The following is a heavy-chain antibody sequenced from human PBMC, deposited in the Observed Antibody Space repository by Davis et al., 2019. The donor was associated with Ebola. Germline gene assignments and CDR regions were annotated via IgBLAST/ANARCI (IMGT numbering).Heavy chain of an antibody. J-gene: IGHJ4*02. Sequence: ASVKVSCKASGYTFTTYDINWVRQATGQGLEWMGWISGYNGKTKYAERYQGRVSMTTDTSTSTAYMELSSLRSDDTAVYYCARADPGDPEDYWGQGTLVTVSA. D-gene: IGHD3-10*01. CDR2: ISGYNGKT. CDR3: ARADPGDPEDY. V-gene: IGHV1-18*01. CDR1: GYTFTTYD.